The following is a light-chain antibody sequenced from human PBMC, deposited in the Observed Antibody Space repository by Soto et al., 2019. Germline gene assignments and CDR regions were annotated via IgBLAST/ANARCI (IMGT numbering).Light chain of an antibody. CDR1: SSDVGGSDY. J-gene: IGLJ2*01. V-gene: IGLV2-8*01. CDR2: EVS. CDR3: SSYGGSDILV. Sequence: QSVLNQPASVSGSPGQSITISCTGTSSDVGGSDYVSWYQHHPHRAPKLLIYEVSKRPSGVPDRFSGSKSGNTASLTVSGLQAEDEADYYCSSYGGSDILVFGGGTKLTVL.